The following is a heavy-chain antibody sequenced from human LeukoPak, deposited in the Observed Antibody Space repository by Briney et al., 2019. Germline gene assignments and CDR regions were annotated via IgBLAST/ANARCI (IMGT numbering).Heavy chain of an antibody. V-gene: IGHV4-31*03. CDR2: IYYSGST. Sequence: PSQTLSLTCTVSGGSISSGGYYWSWIRQHPGKGLEWIGYIYYSGSTYYNPSLKSRVTISVDTSKNQFSLKLSSVTAADTAVYYCARGGYCSGGSCYSAALYYYYYGMDVWGQGTTVTVSS. CDR3: ARGGYCSGGSCYSAALYYYYYGMDV. D-gene: IGHD2-15*01. CDR1: GGSISSGGYY. J-gene: IGHJ6*02.